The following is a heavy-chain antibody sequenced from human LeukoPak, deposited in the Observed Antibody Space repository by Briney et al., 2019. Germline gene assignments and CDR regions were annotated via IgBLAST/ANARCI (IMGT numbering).Heavy chain of an antibody. CDR2: IYSSGST. CDR3: ARRRGYSYGYHYFDY. D-gene: IGHD5-18*01. J-gene: IGHJ4*02. CDR1: GGSISSSYYY. V-gene: IGHV4-39*01. Sequence: ESSETLSLTCTVSGGSISSSYYYWGWIRQPLGKGLEWIGSIYSSGSTYYNPSLKSRVTISVDTSKNQFSLKLSSVTAADTAVYYCARRRGYSYGYHYFDYWGQGTLVTVSP.